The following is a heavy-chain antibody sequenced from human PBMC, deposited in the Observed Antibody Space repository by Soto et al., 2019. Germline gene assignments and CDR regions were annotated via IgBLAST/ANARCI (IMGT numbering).Heavy chain of an antibody. J-gene: IGHJ4*02. CDR3: ARSVAVPGAHIDY. Sequence: SETLSLTCSVSGGSISGSYWSWIRQSPGKGLEWLGYVYYTGSTNYSPSLRSRVSISVDTSKNEFSLRLSSATAADTAVYFCARSVAVPGAHIDYWGQGTQVTVSS. D-gene: IGHD6-19*01. CDR1: GGSISGSY. V-gene: IGHV4-59*01. CDR2: VYYTGST.